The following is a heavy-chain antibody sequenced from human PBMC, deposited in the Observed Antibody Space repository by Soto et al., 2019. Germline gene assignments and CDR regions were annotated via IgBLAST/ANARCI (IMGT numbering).Heavy chain of an antibody. CDR1: GFTFSSYS. J-gene: IGHJ4*02. V-gene: IGHV3-21*01. D-gene: IGHD6-13*01. CDR3: ASDSGIAAAGFDY. Sequence: EVQLVESGGGLVKPGGSLRLSCAASGFTFSSYSMNWVRQAPGKGLEWVSSISSSSSYIYYADSVKGRFTISRDNAKNSLYRQMNSLRAEDTAVYYCASDSGIAAAGFDYWGQGTLVTVSS. CDR2: ISSSSSYI.